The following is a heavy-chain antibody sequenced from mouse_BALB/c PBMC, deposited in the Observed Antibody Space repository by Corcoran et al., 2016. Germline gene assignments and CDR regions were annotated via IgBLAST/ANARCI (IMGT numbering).Heavy chain of an antibody. Sequence: EVQLQQSGAGLVRRGALVKLSCKASGFNIKDYYMQWVKQRPEQGLEWIGWIDPENGNTICDPKFQGKASITADTSSNTAYLQLSSLTSEDTAVYYCHITTVVEAYWGQGTLVTVSA. CDR3: HITTVVEAY. V-gene: IGHV14-1*02. CDR1: GFNIKDYY. D-gene: IGHD1-1*01. J-gene: IGHJ3*01. CDR2: IDPENGNT.